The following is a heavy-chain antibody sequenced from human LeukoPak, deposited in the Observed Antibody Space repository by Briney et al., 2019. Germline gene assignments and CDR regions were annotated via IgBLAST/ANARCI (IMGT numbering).Heavy chain of an antibody. J-gene: IGHJ5*02. CDR1: GGSIGSYY. Sequence: SETLSLTCTVSGGSIGSYYWSWIQQPPGKGLEWIGYINYSGTTNYNPSLKSRVSISVDTSKNQFSLKLSSVTAADTAVYYCARGTLMVGPWGQGTQVTVSS. CDR2: INYSGTT. V-gene: IGHV4-59*01. CDR3: ARGTLMVGP. D-gene: IGHD2-8*01.